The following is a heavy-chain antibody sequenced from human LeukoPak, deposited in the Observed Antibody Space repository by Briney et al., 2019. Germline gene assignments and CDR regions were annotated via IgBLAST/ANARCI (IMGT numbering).Heavy chain of an antibody. J-gene: IGHJ6*04. D-gene: IGHD2-15*01. CDR3: ARLYCSGGSCYSRYYGMDV. V-gene: IGHV5-10-1*01. Sequence: AGESLRISCKGSGYSFTSYWISWVRQMPGKGLEWMGRIDPSDSYTNYSPSFQGHVTISADKSISTAYLQWSSLNASDTAMYYCARLYCSGGSCYSRYYGMDVWGKGTTVTVSS. CDR2: IDPSDSYT. CDR1: GYSFTSYW.